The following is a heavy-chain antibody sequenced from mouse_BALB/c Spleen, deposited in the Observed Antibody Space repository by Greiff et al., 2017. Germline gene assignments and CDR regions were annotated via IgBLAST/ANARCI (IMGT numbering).Heavy chain of an antibody. D-gene: IGHD1-3*01. CDR1: GYTFTSYW. J-gene: IGHJ3*01. CDR3: TKEGTRTEIAY. CDR2: IYPGNSDT. V-gene: IGHV1-5*01. Sequence: VQLQQSGTVLARPGASVKMSCKASGYTFTSYWMHWVKQRPGQGLEWIGAIYPGNSDTSYNQKFKGKAKLTAVTSTRTANMELSSLTNEDSAVKYCTKEGTRTEIAYWGQGTLVTVSA.